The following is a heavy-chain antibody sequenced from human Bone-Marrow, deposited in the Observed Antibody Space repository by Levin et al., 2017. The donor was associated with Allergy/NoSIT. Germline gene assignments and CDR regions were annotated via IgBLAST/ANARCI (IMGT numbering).Heavy chain of an antibody. CDR3: VRALVLIAPTGRNTGFDP. V-gene: IGHV3-74*01. Sequence: QPGGSLRLSCAASGFTFSNYWMHWVRQAPGKGLVWVSRINSDGSTTNYADSVKGRFTISRDNAENTLFLQMNNLRADDTAVYYCVRALVLIAPTGRNTGFDPWGQGTLVTVSS. D-gene: IGHD2-8*01. J-gene: IGHJ5*02. CDR2: INSDGSTT. CDR1: GFTFSNYW.